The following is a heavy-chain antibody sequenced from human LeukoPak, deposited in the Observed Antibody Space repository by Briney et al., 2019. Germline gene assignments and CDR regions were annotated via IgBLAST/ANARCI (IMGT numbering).Heavy chain of an antibody. D-gene: IGHD4-17*01. V-gene: IGHV3-21*01. Sequence: GSLRLSCAASGFTFSTYAMSWVRQAPGKGLEWVSSISNSSSYIYYADSVKGRFTISRDNAKNSLYLQMNSLRAEDTAVYYCAREPYYGDYAYFDYWGQGTLVTVSS. CDR3: AREPYYGDYAYFDY. CDR1: GFTFSTYA. CDR2: ISNSSSYI. J-gene: IGHJ4*02.